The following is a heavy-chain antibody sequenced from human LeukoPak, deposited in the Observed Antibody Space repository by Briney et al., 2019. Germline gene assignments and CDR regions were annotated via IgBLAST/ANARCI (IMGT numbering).Heavy chain of an antibody. Sequence: GGSLRPSCAASGFTFSDYYMSWIRQAPGKGLEWVSYISSSGSTIYYADSVKGRFTISRDNAKNSLYLQMNSLRAEDTAVYYCAREPGYCSSTSCPAPYYYYMDVWGKGTTVTVSS. CDR1: GFTFSDYY. CDR2: ISSSGSTI. V-gene: IGHV3-11*04. J-gene: IGHJ6*03. CDR3: AREPGYCSSTSCPAPYYYYMDV. D-gene: IGHD2-2*01.